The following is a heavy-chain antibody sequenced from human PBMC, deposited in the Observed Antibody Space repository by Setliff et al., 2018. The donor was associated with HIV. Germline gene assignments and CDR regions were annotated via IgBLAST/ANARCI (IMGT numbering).Heavy chain of an antibody. D-gene: IGHD4-17*01. V-gene: IGHV3-9*01. CDR1: GFTFDEYA. CDR3: ASTVTTYYFDY. J-gene: IGHJ4*02. CDR2: ITWDSKKI. Sequence: PGGSLRLSCAASGFTFDEYAMHWGRQSTGKGLEWVAGITWDSKKIAYADSVKGRFTISRDNAKKQVYLEMNSLRAEDTAVYYCASTVTTYYFDYWGQGTLVTVSS.